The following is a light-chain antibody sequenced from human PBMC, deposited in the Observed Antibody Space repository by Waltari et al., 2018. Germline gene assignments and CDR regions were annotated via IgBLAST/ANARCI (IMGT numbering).Light chain of an antibody. CDR3: GTWDTRLSIYV. CDR1: SSDIGNYH. J-gene: IGLJ1*01. Sequence: QSVLTQPPSVSAAPGQKVTISCAGSSSDIGNYHVSWYQQLPGTAPQLLIHDTTKRPPGIPDRFSASKSGTSATLGISGLQTGDEADYFCGTWDTRLSIYVFGTGTKVTVL. CDR2: DTT. V-gene: IGLV1-51*01.